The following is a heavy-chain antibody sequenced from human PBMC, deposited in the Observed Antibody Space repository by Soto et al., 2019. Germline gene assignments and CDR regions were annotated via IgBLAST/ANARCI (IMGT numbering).Heavy chain of an antibody. CDR1: GGSISSYY. D-gene: IGHD2-15*01. J-gene: IGHJ5*02. Sequence: SETLSLTCTVSGGSISSYYWSWIRQPPGKGLEWIGYIYYSGSTNYNPSLKSRATISVDTSKNQFSLKLSSVTAADTAVYYCARAGGWHRDEKNWFDPWGQGTLVTVSS. CDR2: IYYSGST. V-gene: IGHV4-59*01. CDR3: ARAGGWHRDEKNWFDP.